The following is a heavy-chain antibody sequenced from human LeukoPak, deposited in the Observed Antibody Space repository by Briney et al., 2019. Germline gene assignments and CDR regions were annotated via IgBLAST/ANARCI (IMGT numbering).Heavy chain of an antibody. CDR3: ARETRGYYVSGNYYIDY. D-gene: IGHD3-10*01. CDR1: GGSFSGYY. V-gene: IGHV4-34*01. Sequence: SETLSLTCAVYGGSFSGYYWSWIRQPPGKGLEWIGEINYSGNTNYHPSLKSRVTISLDTSKNQFSLKLSSVTAADTAVYYCARETRGYYVSGNYYIDYWGQGSLVTVSS. J-gene: IGHJ4*02. CDR2: INYSGNT.